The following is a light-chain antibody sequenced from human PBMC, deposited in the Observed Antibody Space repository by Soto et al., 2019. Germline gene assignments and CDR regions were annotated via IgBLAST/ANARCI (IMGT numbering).Light chain of an antibody. Sequence: EIVMTQSPATLSVSPGERATLSCRASQNVRSNLAWYQQKPGQVPRLLIYDTSTRAPGISARFSGSGSGTEFTLTISSLQSEDFAVYYCQQYNNWPPWTFGQGTKVDIK. V-gene: IGKV3-15*01. J-gene: IGKJ1*01. CDR1: QNVRSN. CDR2: DTS. CDR3: QQYNNWPPWT.